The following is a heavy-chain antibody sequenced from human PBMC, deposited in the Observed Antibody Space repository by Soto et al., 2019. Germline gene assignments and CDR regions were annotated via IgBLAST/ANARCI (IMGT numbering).Heavy chain of an antibody. Sequence: GGSLRLSCAASGFTFSSYAMSWVRQAPGKGLEWVPAISGSGGSTHYADSVKGRFTVSRDNSKNTLYLQMNSLRAEDTAVYYCATSSGSYLDYYYGMDVWGQGTTVTVSS. CDR3: ATSSGSYLDYYYGMDV. V-gene: IGHV3-23*01. D-gene: IGHD1-26*01. CDR1: GFTFSSYA. CDR2: ISGSGGST. J-gene: IGHJ6*02.